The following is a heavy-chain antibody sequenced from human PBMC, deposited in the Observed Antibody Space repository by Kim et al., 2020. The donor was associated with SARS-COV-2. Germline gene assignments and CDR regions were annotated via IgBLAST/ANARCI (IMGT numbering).Heavy chain of an antibody. CDR1: GYSFTSYW. CDR2: IYPGDSDT. Sequence: GESLKISCKGSGYSFTSYWIGWVRQMPGKGLEWMGIIYPGDSDTRYSPSFQGQVTISADKSISTAYLQWSSLKASDTAMYYCARQGLSKSPYNWFDPWGQGTLVTVSS. CDR3: ARQGLSKSPYNWFDP. J-gene: IGHJ5*02. V-gene: IGHV5-51*01.